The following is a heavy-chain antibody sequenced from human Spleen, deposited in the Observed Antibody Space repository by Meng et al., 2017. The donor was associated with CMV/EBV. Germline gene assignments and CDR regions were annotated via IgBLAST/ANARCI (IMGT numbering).Heavy chain of an antibody. CDR2: TFSNDEK. CDR3: ARIIWSSKYCGSSNCYYYGLDV. Sequence: SGPTLVKPTETLTLTCTVSGFSLSNARMGVSWIRQPPGKALEWLAHTFSNDEKSFRTSLKNRLTISKDTSKSQVVLTMTTMDPVDTATYYCARIIWSSKYCGSSNCYYYGLDVWGQGTTVTVSS. D-gene: IGHD2-2*01. CDR1: GFSLSNARMG. V-gene: IGHV2-26*01. J-gene: IGHJ6*02.